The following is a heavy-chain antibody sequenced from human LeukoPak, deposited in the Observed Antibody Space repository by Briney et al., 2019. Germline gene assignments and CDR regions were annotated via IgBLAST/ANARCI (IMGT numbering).Heavy chain of an antibody. D-gene: IGHD3-10*01. V-gene: IGHV3-23*01. Sequence: PGGSLRLSCAASGFTFSSYSMNWVRQAPGKGLEWVSAISGSGDSTYYADSVKGRFTISRHYSKNTLYLQMNSLRAEDTAVYYCAKEPDGYYGFDYWGQGTLVTVSS. CDR2: ISGSGDST. CDR3: AKEPDGYYGFDY. CDR1: GFTFSSYS. J-gene: IGHJ4*02.